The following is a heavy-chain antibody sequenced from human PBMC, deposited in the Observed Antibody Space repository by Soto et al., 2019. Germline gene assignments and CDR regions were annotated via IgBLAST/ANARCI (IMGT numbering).Heavy chain of an antibody. CDR2: IYPGDSDT. D-gene: IGHD3-9*01. CDR1: GYSFRNYL. J-gene: IGHJ3*02. V-gene: IGHV5-51*01. Sequence: PGESLKISCKGSGYSFRNYLIGWVRQMPGKGLEWMGIIYPGDSDTRYSPSFQGQVTISRDNAKNSLYLQMNSLRAEDTAVYYCARDNPQHWLTTDDAFDIWGQGTMVTVSS. CDR3: ARDNPQHWLTTDDAFDI.